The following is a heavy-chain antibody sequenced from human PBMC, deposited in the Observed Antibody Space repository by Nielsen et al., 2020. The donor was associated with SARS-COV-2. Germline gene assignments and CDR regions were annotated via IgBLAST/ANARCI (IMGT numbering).Heavy chain of an antibody. CDR3: ARATLRHCNDYTCYLLDS. V-gene: IGHV1-2*02. D-gene: IGHD2-15*01. Sequence: ASVKVSCKASGYTFTNYYIHWVRQAPGQGLEWMGWFNPGSGGTKYAQQFQGRVTTTRDMSVNTAYMELSGLTSDDTAVYYCARATLRHCNDYTCYLLDSWGQGTLVTVSS. CDR1: GYTFTNYY. J-gene: IGHJ4*02. CDR2: FNPGSGGT.